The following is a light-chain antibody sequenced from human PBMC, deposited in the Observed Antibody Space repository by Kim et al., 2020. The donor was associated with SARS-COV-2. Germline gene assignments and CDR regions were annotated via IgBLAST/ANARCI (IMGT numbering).Light chain of an antibody. J-gene: IGKJ1*01. CDR3: QQSYSTPRA. CDR1: QSISSY. Sequence: DIQMTQSPSSLSASVGDRVTITCRASQSISSYLNWYQQKPGKAPKLLIYAASSLQSGVPSRFSGSGSGTDFTLTISSLQPEDFATYYGQQSYSTPRAFGQGTKGDIK. CDR2: AAS. V-gene: IGKV1-39*01.